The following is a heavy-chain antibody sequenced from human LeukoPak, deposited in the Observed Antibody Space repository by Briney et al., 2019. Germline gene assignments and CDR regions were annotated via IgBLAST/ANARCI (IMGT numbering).Heavy chain of an antibody. CDR1: GGSISSYY. CDR2: INYSETT. V-gene: IGHV4-59*01. D-gene: IGHD3-3*01. CDR3: ARGIFGMVINGFDI. J-gene: IGHJ3*02. Sequence: PSETLSLTCTVSGGSISSYYWSWIRQPTGKGLEWIGYINYSETTNYNPSLKRRVTISVDTSKNQFSLRLSSVTAADTAVYYCARGIFGMVINGFDIWGQGTMVTVSA.